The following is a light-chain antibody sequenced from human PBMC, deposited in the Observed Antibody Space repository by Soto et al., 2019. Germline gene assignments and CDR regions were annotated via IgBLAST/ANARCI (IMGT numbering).Light chain of an antibody. CDR3: SSYTNTSPLYV. CDR2: RNN. CDR1: TSNIGSNY. V-gene: IGLV1-47*01. J-gene: IGLJ1*01. Sequence: QSVLTQPPSASGTPGQGVTISCSGSTSNIGSNYVYWYQQLPGTAPKLLIYRNNQRPSGVPDRFSGSKSGTSASLAISGLRSDDEADYHCSSYTNTSPLYVFGTGTKLTVL.